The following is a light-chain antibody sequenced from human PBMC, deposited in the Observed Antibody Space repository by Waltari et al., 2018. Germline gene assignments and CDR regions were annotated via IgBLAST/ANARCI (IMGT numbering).Light chain of an antibody. Sequence: DILMSQSPASLSASVGDSFTITCRASETIVGYLAWYQSKPGKAPKLLIYGGSTLQNGVSSRFAGSGSDTEFTLSINGLQADDFATYYCQQTFGGPFTFGQGT. CDR1: ETIVGY. CDR2: GGS. J-gene: IGKJ2*01. CDR3: QQTFGGPFT. V-gene: IGKV1-39*01.